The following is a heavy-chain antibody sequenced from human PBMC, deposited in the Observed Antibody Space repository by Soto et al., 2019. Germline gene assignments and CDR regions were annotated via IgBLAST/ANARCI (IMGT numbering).Heavy chain of an antibody. CDR2: YNPVIAYG. CDR3: ARNSSDFYGWLDP. J-gene: IGHJ5*02. V-gene: IGHV1-18*04. D-gene: IGHD2-21*02. Sequence: QVQLLQSGAEVKEPGASVRVSCKASGYTFNNYAVSWVRQAPGQGLEWMGWYNPVIAYGQSAKKFQGRVSMTTDTSTNTAYMELKSLRSDDTAVYYCARNSSDFYGWLDPWGQGTLVNVSS. CDR1: GYTFNNYA.